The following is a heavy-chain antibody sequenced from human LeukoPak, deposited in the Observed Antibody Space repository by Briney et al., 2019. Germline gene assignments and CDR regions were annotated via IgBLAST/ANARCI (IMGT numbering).Heavy chain of an antibody. CDR3: VREGLYYFDY. D-gene: IGHD2/OR15-2a*01. V-gene: IGHV3-21*01. J-gene: IGHJ4*02. CDR1: GFTFSSYT. CDR2: ISSSSSYI. Sequence: GGSLRLSCAASGFTFSSYTMNWVRRAPGKGLEWVSSISSSSSYIYYADSVKGRFTISRDNAKNSLYLQMNSLTAEDTAVYYCVREGLYYFDYWGQGTLVTVSS.